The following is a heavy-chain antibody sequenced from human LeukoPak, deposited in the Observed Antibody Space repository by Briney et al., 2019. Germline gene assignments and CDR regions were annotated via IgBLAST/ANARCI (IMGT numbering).Heavy chain of an antibody. CDR2: IYSGGIT. CDR1: GLTVNTNY. V-gene: IGHV3-53*01. J-gene: IGHJ4*02. D-gene: IGHD5-18*01. CDR3: AKDHESRNTAMVTANLKPDY. Sequence: GGSLRLSCAASGLTVNTNYMNWVRQAPGKGLEWVSVIYSGGITDYADSVKGRFTISRDNSKNTLYLQMNSLRAEDTAVYYCAKDHESRNTAMVTANLKPDYWGQGTLVTVSS.